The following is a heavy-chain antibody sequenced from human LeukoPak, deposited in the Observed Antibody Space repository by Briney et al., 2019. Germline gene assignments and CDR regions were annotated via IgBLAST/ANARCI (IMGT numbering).Heavy chain of an antibody. CDR1: EFTFSTYR. V-gene: IGHV3-23*01. J-gene: IGHJ4*02. CDR2: ISGSGGSP. CDR3: AKGGKTIMCPTSCYDY. Sequence: PGGSLRLSCAASEFTFSTYRMNWVRQAPGRGLVWVSAISGSGGSPDYTDSVKGRFTISRDNSKNTLYLQMNSLRAEDTAVYYCAKGGKTIMCPTSCYDYWGQGTLVTVSS. D-gene: IGHD2-2*01.